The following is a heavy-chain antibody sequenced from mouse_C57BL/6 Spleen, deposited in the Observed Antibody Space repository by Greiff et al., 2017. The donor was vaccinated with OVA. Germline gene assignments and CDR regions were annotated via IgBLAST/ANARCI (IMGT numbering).Heavy chain of an antibody. CDR3: AREHSNYVGYFDV. D-gene: IGHD2-5*01. V-gene: IGHV1-80*01. CDR2: IYPGDGDT. Sequence: QVQLKESGAELVKPGASVKISCKASGYAFSSYWMNWVKQRPGKGLEWIGQIYPGDGDTNYNGKFKGKATLTADKSSSTAYMQLSSLTSEDSAVYFCAREHSNYVGYFDVWGTGTTVTVSS. J-gene: IGHJ1*03. CDR1: GYAFSSYW.